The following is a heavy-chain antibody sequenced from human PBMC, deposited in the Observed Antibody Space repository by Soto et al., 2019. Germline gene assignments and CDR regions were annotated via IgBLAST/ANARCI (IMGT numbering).Heavy chain of an antibody. CDR3: ARACSGGSCYSNFGIDY. CDR1: GYTFTSYG. Sequence: GASVKVSCKASGYTFTSYGISWVRQAPGQGLEWMGWISAYNGNTNYAQKLQGRVTMTTDTSTSTAYMELRSLRSDDTAVYYCARACSGGSCYSNFGIDYWGQGTLVTVSS. J-gene: IGHJ4*02. V-gene: IGHV1-18*04. CDR2: ISAYNGNT. D-gene: IGHD2-15*01.